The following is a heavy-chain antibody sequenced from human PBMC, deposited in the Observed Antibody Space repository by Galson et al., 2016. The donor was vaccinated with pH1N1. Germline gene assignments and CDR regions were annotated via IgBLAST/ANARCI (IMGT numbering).Heavy chain of an antibody. J-gene: IGHJ4*02. CDR3: ARWDHSASYIDV. CDR1: GDSVSSHTSA. V-gene: IGHV6-1*01. CDR2: TYYRARWYN. Sequence: CAISGDSVSSHTSAWTWLRQSPSRGLEWLGRTYYRARWYNNYGVSVVGRISITPDTAKNQFSLQLKSVNPEDTAVYFCARWDHSASYIDVWGQGTLVTVSS. D-gene: IGHD3-10*01.